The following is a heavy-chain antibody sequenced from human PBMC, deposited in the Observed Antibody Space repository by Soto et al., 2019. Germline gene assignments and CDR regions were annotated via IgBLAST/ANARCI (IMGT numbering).Heavy chain of an antibody. J-gene: IGHJ6*02. D-gene: IGHD5-12*01. CDR3: ARLPRGSSSGLSVDYYHGMDV. CDR2: IYPGDSDT. CDR1: GYSADTYW. V-gene: IGHV5-51*01. Sequence: ESLQSSGERSGYSADTYWTARVRSFPGKDLEWMGIIYPGDSDTRYSPSFQGQVTISADKSISTAYLQWSSLKASDTAMYYCARLPRGSSSGLSVDYYHGMDVWGQ.